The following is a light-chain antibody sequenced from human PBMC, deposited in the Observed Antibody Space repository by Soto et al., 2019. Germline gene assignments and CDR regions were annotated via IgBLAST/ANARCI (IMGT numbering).Light chain of an antibody. CDR2: DAS. Sequence: EIVLTQSPATLSLSPGEGATLSCRASQSVSRSLAWYQLKPGQAPRLLIYDASNRATVIPARFSGSGSGTDFTLTISSLEPEDFAVYYCQQRSNWPLTFGGGTNVEIK. J-gene: IGKJ4*01. V-gene: IGKV3-11*01. CDR1: QSVSRS. CDR3: QQRSNWPLT.